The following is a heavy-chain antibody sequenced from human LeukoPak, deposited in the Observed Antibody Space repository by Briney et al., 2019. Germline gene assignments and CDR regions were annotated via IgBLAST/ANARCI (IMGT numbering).Heavy chain of an antibody. CDR2: TYYSGST. CDR3: VRLGGSGSLIVVH. Sequence: SQTLSLTCTVSGGSISSGGYYWSWIRQHPGKGLEWIGYTYYSGSTYYNPSLKSRVTISVDTSKNQFSLKLSSVTAADTAVYYCVRLGGSGSLIVVHWGQGTLVTVSS. J-gene: IGHJ5*02. V-gene: IGHV4-31*03. D-gene: IGHD3-10*01. CDR1: GGSISSGGYY.